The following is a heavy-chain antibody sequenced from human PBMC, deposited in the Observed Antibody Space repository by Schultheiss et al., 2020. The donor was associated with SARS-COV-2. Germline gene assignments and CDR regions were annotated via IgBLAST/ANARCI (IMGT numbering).Heavy chain of an antibody. CDR1: GFTFSSYW. V-gene: IGHV3-7*03. D-gene: IGHD3-22*01. CDR3: ASPLNSSGYRDFAPPGS. J-gene: IGHJ4*02. CDR2: IKQDGSEK. Sequence: GGSLRLSCAASGFTFSSYWMSWVRQAPGKGLEWVANIKQDGSEKYYVDSVKGRFTISRDNSKNTLYLQMNSLRAEDTAVYYCASPLNSSGYRDFAPPGSWGQGTLVTVSS.